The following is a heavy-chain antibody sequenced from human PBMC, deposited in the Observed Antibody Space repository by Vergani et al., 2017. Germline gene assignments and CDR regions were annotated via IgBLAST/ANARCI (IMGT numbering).Heavy chain of an antibody. CDR2: IYHSGST. J-gene: IGHJ6*02. D-gene: IGHD3-16*01. CDR1: GVSIGSNSYY. Sequence: QLQLQESGPGLVKPSETLSLTCTVSGVSIGSNSYYWGWIRQPPGKGLEWIGEIYHSGSTNYNPSLKSRVTISVDKSKNQFSLKLSSVTAADTAVYFCAREGPYVYGLDLWGQGTTVIVSS. V-gene: IGHV4-39*07. CDR3: AREGPYVYGLDL.